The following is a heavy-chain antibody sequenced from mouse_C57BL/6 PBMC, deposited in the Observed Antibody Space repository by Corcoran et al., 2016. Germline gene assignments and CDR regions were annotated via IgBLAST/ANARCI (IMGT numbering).Heavy chain of an antibody. J-gene: IGHJ2*01. D-gene: IGHD1-1*01. CDR1: GYTFTTYG. V-gene: IGHV9-3*01. CDR2: INTYSGVP. CDR3: ARITTVVAAYYFDY. Sequence: QIQLVQSGPELKKPGETVKISCKASGYTFTTYGMSWVKQAPGKGLKWMGWINTYSGVPTYADDFKGRFAFSLETSASTAYLQINNLKNEDTATYFCARITTVVAAYYFDYWGQGTTLTVSS.